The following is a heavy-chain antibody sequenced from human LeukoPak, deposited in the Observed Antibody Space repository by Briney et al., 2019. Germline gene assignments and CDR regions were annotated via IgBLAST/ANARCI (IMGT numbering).Heavy chain of an antibody. CDR1: GFTFSSYE. V-gene: IGHV3-48*03. J-gene: IGHJ4*02. CDR2: ISSSGSTI. Sequence: GGSLRLSCAASGFTFSSYEMNWVRQAPGKGLEWVSYISSSGSTIYYADSVKGRFTISRDNAKNSLYLQMNSLRAEDTAVYYCARERVVVRNFDYWGQGTLVTVSS. D-gene: IGHD2-15*01. CDR3: ARERVVVRNFDY.